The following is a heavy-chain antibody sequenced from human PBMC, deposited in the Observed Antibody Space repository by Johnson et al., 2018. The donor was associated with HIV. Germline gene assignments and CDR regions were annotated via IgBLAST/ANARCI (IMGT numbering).Heavy chain of an antibody. J-gene: IGHJ3*02. CDR1: GFTFSPYW. Sequence: EVQLVESGGGLVQPGGSLRLSCAASGFTFSPYWMHWVRQAPGKGLEWVGRIKSKTDGGTTDYAAPVKGRFTISRDNSKNTLYLQMNSLRAEDTAVYYCVKGVVGAEDVFDIWGQGTMVTVST. CDR3: VKGVVGAEDVFDI. CDR2: IKSKTDGGTT. V-gene: IGHV3-15*01. D-gene: IGHD1-26*01.